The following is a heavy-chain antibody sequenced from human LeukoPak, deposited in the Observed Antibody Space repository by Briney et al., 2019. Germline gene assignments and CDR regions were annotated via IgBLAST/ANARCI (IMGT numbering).Heavy chain of an antibody. J-gene: IGHJ4*02. V-gene: IGHV3-30*03. D-gene: IGHD6-19*01. CDR3: AREGVAGALDY. CDR2: ISFDGINK. Sequence: GGSLRLSCAASGFSFNFYGMHWVRQAPGKGLEWVAVISFDGINKYYADSVKGRFTISRDNAKNTLYLQMNSLRAEDTAVYYCAREGVAGALDYWGQGTLVTVSS. CDR1: GFSFNFYG.